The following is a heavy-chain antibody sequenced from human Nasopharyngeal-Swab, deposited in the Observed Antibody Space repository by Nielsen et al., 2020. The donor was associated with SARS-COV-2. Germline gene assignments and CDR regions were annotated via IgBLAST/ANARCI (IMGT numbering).Heavy chain of an antibody. Sequence: SLKISCAASGFTFDDYAMHWVRQAPGKGLEWVSGISWNGGSIGYADSVKGRFTISRDNAKNSLYLQMNSLRAEDTALYYCAKLETYYYDSSGDYWGQGTLVTVSS. CDR2: ISWNGGSI. V-gene: IGHV3-9*01. D-gene: IGHD3-22*01. J-gene: IGHJ4*02. CDR3: AKLETYYYDSSGDY. CDR1: GFTFDDYA.